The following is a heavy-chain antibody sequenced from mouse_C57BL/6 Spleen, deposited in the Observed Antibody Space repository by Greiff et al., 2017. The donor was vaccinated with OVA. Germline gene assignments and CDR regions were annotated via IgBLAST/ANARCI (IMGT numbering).Heavy chain of an antibody. CDR2: IDPSDSYT. D-gene: IGHD5-5*01. J-gene: IGHJ2*01. CDR3: ASYHGDFDY. CDR1: GYTFTSYW. Sequence: QVQLQQPGAELVMPGASVKLSCKASGYTFTSYWMHWVKQRPGQGLEWIGEIDPSDSYTNYNQKFKGKSTLTVDKSSSTAYMQLSSLTSEDSAVYYCASYHGDFDYWGQGTTLTVSS. V-gene: IGHV1-69*01.